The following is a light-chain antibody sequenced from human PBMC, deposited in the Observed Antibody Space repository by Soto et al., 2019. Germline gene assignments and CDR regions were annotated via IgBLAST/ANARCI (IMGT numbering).Light chain of an antibody. V-gene: IGKV3-20*01. J-gene: IGKJ1*01. Sequence: EIMLTQSPGTLSLSPGERATLSCRASQSVSSNNLAWYQQRPGQAPRLLIYGASTRATGIPDRFSGSGSGATFTLTITRLEPEDFAVYYCQQYGSSPRTFGQGTKVEIK. CDR3: QQYGSSPRT. CDR2: GAS. CDR1: QSVSSNN.